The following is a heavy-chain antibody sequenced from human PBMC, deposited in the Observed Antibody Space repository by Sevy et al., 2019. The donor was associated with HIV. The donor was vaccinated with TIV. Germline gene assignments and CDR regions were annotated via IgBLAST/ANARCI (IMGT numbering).Heavy chain of an antibody. CDR3: AKMEGQPVSEYYFDY. V-gene: IGHV3-23*01. D-gene: IGHD1-20*01. CDR2: LFGGGHGA. Sequence: GGSLRLSCVASGFTFSDYAMSWVRQAPGKGLGWVSSLFGGGHGANYADSVKGRFIISRDNSRNTLSLQLNSLRAEDAAVYYCAKMEGQPVSEYYFDYWGQGILVTVSS. CDR1: GFTFSDYA. J-gene: IGHJ4*02.